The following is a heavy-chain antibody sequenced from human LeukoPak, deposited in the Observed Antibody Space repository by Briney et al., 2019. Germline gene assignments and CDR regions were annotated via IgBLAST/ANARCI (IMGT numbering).Heavy chain of an antibody. D-gene: IGHD1-14*01. CDR3: ARNHGDY. V-gene: IGHV3-11*04. J-gene: IGHJ4*02. CDR1: GFTFSDLY. CDR2: ISGSGSSI. Sequence: GGSLRLSCAASGFTFSDLYMSWIRQAPGKGLEWVSYISGSGSSIYYADSVKGRFTISRDNAKNSLYLQMNSLRVEDTAVYYCARNHGDYWGQETLVTVSS.